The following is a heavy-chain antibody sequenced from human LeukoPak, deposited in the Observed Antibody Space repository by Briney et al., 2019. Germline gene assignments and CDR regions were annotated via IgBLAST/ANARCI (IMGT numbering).Heavy chain of an antibody. CDR1: GFTFDDYA. D-gene: IGHD3-22*01. Sequence: GGSLRLSCAASGFTFDDYAMHWVRQAPGKGLEWVSGISWNSGSIGYADSVKGRFTISRDNAKNSLYLQMNSLRAGDTALYYCAKCHYYDSSGYSDYWGQGTLVTVSS. J-gene: IGHJ4*02. CDR3: AKCHYYDSSGYSDY. CDR2: ISWNSGSI. V-gene: IGHV3-9*01.